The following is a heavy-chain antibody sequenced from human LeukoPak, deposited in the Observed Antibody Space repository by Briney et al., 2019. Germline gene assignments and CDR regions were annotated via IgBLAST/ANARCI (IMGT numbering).Heavy chain of an antibody. Sequence: GGSLRLSCAASGFTFSSYWMSWVRQAPGKGLEWVANIKQDGSEKYYVDSVKGRLTISRDNAKNSLYLEMNSLGAEDTAVYYCASFLMVRGVLFDYWGQGTLVTVSS. J-gene: IGHJ4*02. D-gene: IGHD3-10*01. CDR1: GFTFSSYW. CDR3: ASFLMVRGVLFDY. V-gene: IGHV3-7*01. CDR2: IKQDGSEK.